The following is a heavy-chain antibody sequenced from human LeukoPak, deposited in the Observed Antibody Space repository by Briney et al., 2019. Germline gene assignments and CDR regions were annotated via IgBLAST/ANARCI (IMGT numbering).Heavy chain of an antibody. D-gene: IGHD2-2*01. J-gene: IGHJ4*02. Sequence: PSETLSLTCAVSGYSISSGYYRGWIRQPPGKGLEWIGSIYHSGSTYYNPSLKSRVTISVDTSKNQFSLKLSSVTAADTAVYYCARLGDIVVVPAANSFDYWGQGTLVTVSS. CDR2: IYHSGST. V-gene: IGHV4-38-2*01. CDR1: GYSISSGYY. CDR3: ARLGDIVVVPAANSFDY.